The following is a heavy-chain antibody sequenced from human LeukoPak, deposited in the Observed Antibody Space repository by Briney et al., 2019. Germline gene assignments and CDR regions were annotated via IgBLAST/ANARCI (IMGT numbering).Heavy chain of an antibody. Sequence: GGSLRLSCAASGFTFSSYWMSWVRQAPGKGLEWVANIKQDGSEKYYVDSVKGRFTISRDNAKNSLYLQMNSLRAEDTAVYYCARDAQQLEPYYYYYYMDVWGKGTTVTVSS. J-gene: IGHJ6*03. CDR3: ARDAQQLEPYYYYYYMDV. D-gene: IGHD6-13*01. CDR2: IKQDGSEK. CDR1: GFTFSSYW. V-gene: IGHV3-7*01.